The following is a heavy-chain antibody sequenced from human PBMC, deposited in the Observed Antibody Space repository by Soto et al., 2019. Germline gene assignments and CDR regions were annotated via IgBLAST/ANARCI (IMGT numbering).Heavy chain of an antibody. CDR1: GFPFSSYG. Sequence: QVQLVESGGGVVQSGTSLRLSCAASGFPFSSYGMHWVRQAPGKGLEWVAQISYDGSNKCYADSVKGRFTISRDNSKNTLYLQMSSLRAEDTAVYYCSGGQYYFDYCGQGTVVSVSS. V-gene: IGHV3-30*03. CDR3: SGGQYYFDY. D-gene: IGHD2-15*01. J-gene: IGHJ4*02. CDR2: ISYDGSNK.